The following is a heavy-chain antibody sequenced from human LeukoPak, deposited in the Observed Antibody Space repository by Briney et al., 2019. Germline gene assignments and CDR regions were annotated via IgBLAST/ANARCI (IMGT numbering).Heavy chain of an antibody. CDR2: IHSSGYT. CDR3: AKRLGPTSGSYDWFDP. V-gene: IGHV4-4*09. J-gene: IGHJ5*02. CDR1: GGSIGGNY. D-gene: IGHD1-26*01. Sequence: SETLSLTCTVSGGSIGGNYWSWIRQPPGQGLEWIAYIHSSGYTSYNPSLKSRVTISVDTSKNRFFLNVISVTAADTAVYYCAKRLGPTSGSYDWFDPWGQGTLVTVSS.